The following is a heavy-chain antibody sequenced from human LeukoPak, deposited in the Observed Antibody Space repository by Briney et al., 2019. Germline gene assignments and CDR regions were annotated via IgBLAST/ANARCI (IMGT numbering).Heavy chain of an antibody. D-gene: IGHD3-22*01. V-gene: IGHV4-30-4*01. Sequence: SETLSLTCTVSGGSISSGDYYWSWIRQPPGKGLEWIGYIYYSGSTYYNPSLKSRVTISVDTSKNQFSLKLSSVTAADTAVYYCARAGAPFRYDRPVDYWGQGTLVTVSS. CDR1: GGSISSGDYY. CDR3: ARAGAPFRYDRPVDY. J-gene: IGHJ4*02. CDR2: IYYSGST.